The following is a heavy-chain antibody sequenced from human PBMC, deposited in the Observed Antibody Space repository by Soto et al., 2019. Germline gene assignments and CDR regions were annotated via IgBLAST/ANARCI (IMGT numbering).Heavy chain of an antibody. V-gene: IGHV3-33*01. Sequence: QVQLVESGGGVVQPGRSLRLSCAASGFTFSSYGMHWVRQAPGKGLEWVAVIWYDGSNKYYADSVKGRFTISRDNSKNTLYLQMNSLRAEDTAVYYCARDALSLDGYSSGLDYWGQGTLVTVSS. D-gene: IGHD6-19*01. CDR3: ARDALSLDGYSSGLDY. J-gene: IGHJ4*02. CDR1: GFTFSSYG. CDR2: IWYDGSNK.